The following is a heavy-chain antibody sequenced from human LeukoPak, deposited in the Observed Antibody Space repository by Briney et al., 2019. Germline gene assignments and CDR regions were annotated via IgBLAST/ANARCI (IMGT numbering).Heavy chain of an antibody. V-gene: IGHV3-7*01. D-gene: IGHD2-15*01. CDR1: GFSFSSSW. CDR3: ARDPGYSSFDI. Sequence: GGSLRLSCVAYGFSFSSSWMSWVRQVPGKGLEFVANINQDGATKYYVGSVKGRFTISRDNAENSLFLQMSSLRAEDTALYYCARDPGYSSFDIWGQGMMVTVSS. J-gene: IGHJ3*02. CDR2: INQDGATK.